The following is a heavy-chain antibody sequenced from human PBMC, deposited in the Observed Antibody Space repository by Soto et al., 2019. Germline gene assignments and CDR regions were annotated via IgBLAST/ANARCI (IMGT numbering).Heavy chain of an antibody. J-gene: IGHJ4*02. V-gene: IGHV3-7*01. D-gene: IGHD2-2*01. CDR2: IKQDGSEK. CDR3: ARGVVPPGGDFDY. CDR1: GFTFSSYW. Sequence: PGGSLRLSCAASGFTFSSYWMSWVRQAPGKGLEWVANIKQDGSEKYYVDYVKGRLTISRDNAKNSLYLQMNSLRAEDTAVYYCARGVVPPGGDFDYWGQGTLVTVSS.